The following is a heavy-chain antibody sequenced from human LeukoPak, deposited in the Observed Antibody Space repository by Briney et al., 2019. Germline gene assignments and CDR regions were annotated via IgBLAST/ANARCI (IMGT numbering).Heavy chain of an antibody. Sequence: SETLSLTCSVSLYSISSGYYWGWIRQSPGKGLEWIGSINHSGTIYYNPSLKSRVTISVDTSKNQFSLNLSSVTAADTAVYYCARERSPFDYWGQGTQVTVSS. D-gene: IGHD3-10*01. V-gene: IGHV4-38-2*02. CDR3: ARERSPFDY. J-gene: IGHJ4*02. CDR2: INHSGTI. CDR1: LYSISSGYY.